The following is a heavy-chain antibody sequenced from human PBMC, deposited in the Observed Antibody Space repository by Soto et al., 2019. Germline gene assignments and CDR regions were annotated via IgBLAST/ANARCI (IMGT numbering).Heavy chain of an antibody. CDR3: ARGSKGTYGMDV. Sequence: PGGSLRLSCAASGYTFRSYDMHWVRQVTGKGLEWVSVIGSAGDSNYAPSAKGRFTISRENAKNSLYLQMNSLRAGDTAVYYCARGSKGTYGMDVWGQGTTVTVSS. CDR1: GYTFRSYD. J-gene: IGHJ6*02. CDR2: IGSAGDS. D-gene: IGHD3-10*01. V-gene: IGHV3-13*01.